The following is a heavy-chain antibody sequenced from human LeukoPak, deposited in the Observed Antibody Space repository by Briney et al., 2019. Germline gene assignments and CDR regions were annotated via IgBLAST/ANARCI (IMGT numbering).Heavy chain of an antibody. CDR1: GFTFSSYW. Sequence: SGGSLRLSCAASGFTFSSYWMSWVRQAPGKGLEWVANIKQDGSEKYYVDSVKGRFTISRDNAKNSLYLQMNSLRAEDTAVYYCARDQFPFGVAIDDAFDIWGQGTMVTVSS. CDR2: IKQDGSEK. D-gene: IGHD3-3*01. V-gene: IGHV3-7*01. J-gene: IGHJ3*02. CDR3: ARDQFPFGVAIDDAFDI.